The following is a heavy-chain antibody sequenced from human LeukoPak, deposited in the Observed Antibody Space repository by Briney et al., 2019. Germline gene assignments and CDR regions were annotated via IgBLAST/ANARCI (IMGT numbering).Heavy chain of an antibody. CDR1: GGSISSGDYY. CDR2: INGSGHT. Sequence: SETLSLTCTVSGGSISSGDYYWSWIRQPPGKGLEWIGEINGSGHTKYNPSLKSRVTISVDTSKNQFSLKLSSVTAADTAVYYCARHGGWFFDYWGQGTLVTVSS. V-gene: IGHV4-39*01. D-gene: IGHD2-15*01. J-gene: IGHJ4*02. CDR3: ARHGGWFFDY.